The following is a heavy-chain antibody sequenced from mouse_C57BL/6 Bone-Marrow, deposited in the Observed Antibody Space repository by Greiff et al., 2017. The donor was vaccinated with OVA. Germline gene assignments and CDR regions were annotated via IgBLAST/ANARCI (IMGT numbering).Heavy chain of an antibody. CDR3: ASLYSNYTTSYAMDY. Sequence: QVQLKESGPGLVQPSQSLSITCTVSGFSLTSYGVHWVRQSPGKGLEWLGVIWSGGGTDYNAAFISRLSTSKDNSKSQVFFKMNILQADDTAIYYCASLYSNYTTSYAMDYWGQGTSVTVSS. CDR2: IWSGGGT. J-gene: IGHJ4*01. D-gene: IGHD2-5*01. V-gene: IGHV2-2*01. CDR1: GFSLTSYG.